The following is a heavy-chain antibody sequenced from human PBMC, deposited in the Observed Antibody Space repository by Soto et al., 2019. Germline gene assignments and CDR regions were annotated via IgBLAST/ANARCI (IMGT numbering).Heavy chain of an antibody. J-gene: IGHJ4*02. D-gene: IGHD3-22*01. CDR1: GFTFSSYA. CDR2: ISGSGGST. CDR3: AKDDYYDSSGYYLAY. Sequence: GGSLRLSCAASGFTFSSYAMSWVRQAPGKGLEWVSAISGSGGSTYYADSVKGRFTISRDNSKNTLYLQMNSLRAEDTAVYYCAKDDYYDSSGYYLAYWGQGTLVTVSS. V-gene: IGHV3-23*01.